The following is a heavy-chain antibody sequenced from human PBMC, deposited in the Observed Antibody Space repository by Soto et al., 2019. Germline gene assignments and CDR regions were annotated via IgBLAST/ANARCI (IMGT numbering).Heavy chain of an antibody. Sequence: QVQLQQWGAGLLKPSETLSLTCAVYGGSFSGYYWSWIRQPPGKGLEWIGEINHSGSTNYNPSLKGRVPISVDTSKNQFSLKLSSVTAADTAVYYCARGDIVVVVAATTGSNWFDPWGQGTLVTVSS. D-gene: IGHD2-15*01. CDR3: ARGDIVVVVAATTGSNWFDP. J-gene: IGHJ5*02. CDR1: GGSFSGYY. CDR2: INHSGST. V-gene: IGHV4-34*01.